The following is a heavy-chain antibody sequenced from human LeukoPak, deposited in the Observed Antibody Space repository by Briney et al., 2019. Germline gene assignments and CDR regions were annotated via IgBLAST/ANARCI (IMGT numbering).Heavy chain of an antibody. Sequence: PSETLSLTCTVSGYSISSGYYWGWIRQPPGKGLEWIGSIYTSGSTNYNPSLKSRVTISVDTSKNQFSLKLSSVTAADTAVYYCARDEKVPGIAAAGIFWWFDPWGQGTLVTVSS. V-gene: IGHV4-38-2*02. D-gene: IGHD6-13*01. J-gene: IGHJ5*02. CDR1: GYSISSGYY. CDR3: ARDEKVPGIAAAGIFWWFDP. CDR2: IYTSGST.